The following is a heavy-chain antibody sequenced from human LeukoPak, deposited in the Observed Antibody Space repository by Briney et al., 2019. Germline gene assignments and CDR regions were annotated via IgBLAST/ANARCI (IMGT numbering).Heavy chain of an antibody. V-gene: IGHV1-2*02. Sequence: ASVKVSCKASGYTFTGYYMHWVRQAPGQGLEWMGWINPNSGSTDYAQKFLGRVTMTRDTSISTAYMELSRLRSDDTAVYYCARDRPTRESDNWGQGTLVTVSS. CDR2: INPNSGST. J-gene: IGHJ4*02. CDR1: GYTFTGYY. CDR3: ARDRPTRESDN.